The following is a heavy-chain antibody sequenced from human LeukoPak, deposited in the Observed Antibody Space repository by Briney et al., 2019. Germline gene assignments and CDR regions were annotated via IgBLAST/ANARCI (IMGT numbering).Heavy chain of an antibody. J-gene: IGHJ4*02. CDR2: ISSSGSTI. CDR1: GFTFSDYY. CDR3: ARDSGGGSYYFDY. D-gene: IGHD2-15*01. Sequence: GGSLRLSCATSGFTFSDYYMSWIRQAPGKGLEWVSYISSSGSTIYYADSVKGRFTISRDNAKNSQYLQMNSLRAEDTAVYYCARDSGGGSYYFDYWGQGTLVTVSS. V-gene: IGHV3-11*01.